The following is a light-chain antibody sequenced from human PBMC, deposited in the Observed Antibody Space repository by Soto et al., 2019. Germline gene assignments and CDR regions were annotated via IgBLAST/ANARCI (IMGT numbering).Light chain of an antibody. CDR3: SSYAGSNVV. CDR1: SSDVGGYNY. V-gene: IGLV2-8*01. J-gene: IGLJ2*01. Sequence: QYALTQPPSASGSPGQSVTISCTGTSSDVGGYNYVSWYQQHPGKAPKLMIYEVSKRPSGVPDRFSGSKSGNTASLTVSGPQAEAEADYYCSSYAGSNVVFGAGTKLTVL. CDR2: EVS.